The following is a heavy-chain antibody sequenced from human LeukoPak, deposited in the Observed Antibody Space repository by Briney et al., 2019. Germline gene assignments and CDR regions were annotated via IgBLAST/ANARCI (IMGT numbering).Heavy chain of an antibody. CDR1: GYTFTSYG. CDR2: ISAYNGNT. Sequence: ASVKVSCKASGYTFTSYGISWVRQAPGQGLEWMGWISAYNGNTNYAQKLQGRVTMTTDTSTSTAYMELRSLRSDDTAMYYCARDQGRTVTNAGQDNWFDPWGQGTLVTVSS. D-gene: IGHD4-17*01. J-gene: IGHJ5*02. V-gene: IGHV1-18*01. CDR3: ARDQGRTVTNAGQDNWFDP.